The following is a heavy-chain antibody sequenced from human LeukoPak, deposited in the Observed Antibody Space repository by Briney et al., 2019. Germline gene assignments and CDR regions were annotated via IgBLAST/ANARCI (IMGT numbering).Heavy chain of an antibody. CDR2: INTDGSGT. CDR3: ASFTNSAAFDI. J-gene: IGHJ3*02. Sequence: GGSLRLSCAASGFTFRSSWMHWVRQAPGKGLVWVSRINTDGSGTIYADSVKGRFTISRDNAKNTLYLQMSSLRVEDTAVYYCASFTNSAAFDIWGQGTMVTVSS. CDR1: GFTFRSSW. V-gene: IGHV3-74*01. D-gene: IGHD4-23*01.